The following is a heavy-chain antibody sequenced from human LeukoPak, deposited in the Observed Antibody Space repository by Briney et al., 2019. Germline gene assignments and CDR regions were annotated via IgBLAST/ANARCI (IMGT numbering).Heavy chain of an antibody. Sequence: PSETLFLTCTVSGGSISSYCWGWIRQPPGKGLEWIGSICYSGSTFYNPSLKSRVTLSVDTSKNQFSLKLSSVTAADTALYYCARTENYIPEDCFDPWGQGTLVTVSS. CDR2: ICYSGST. D-gene: IGHD5-24*01. CDR3: ARTENYIPEDCFDP. CDR1: GGSISSYC. J-gene: IGHJ5*02. V-gene: IGHV4-39*01.